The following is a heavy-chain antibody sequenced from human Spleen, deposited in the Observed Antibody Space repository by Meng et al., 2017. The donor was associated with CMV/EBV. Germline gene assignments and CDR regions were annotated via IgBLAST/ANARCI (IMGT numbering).Heavy chain of an antibody. CDR2: INPNSGGT. D-gene: IGHD1-26*01. CDR1: GYTFTGYY. J-gene: IGHJ6*02. CDR3: ARERSGSYYSPNYYYYYGMDV. Sequence: ASVKVSCKASGYTFTGYYMHWVRQAPGQGLEWMGWINPNSGGTNYAQKFQGRVTMTTDTSTSTAYMELRSLRSDDTAVYYCARERSGSYYSPNYYYYYGMDVWGQGTTVTVSS. V-gene: IGHV1-2*02.